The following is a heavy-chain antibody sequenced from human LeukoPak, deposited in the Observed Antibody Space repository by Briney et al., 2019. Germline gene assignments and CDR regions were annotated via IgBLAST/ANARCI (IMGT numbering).Heavy chain of an antibody. CDR2: ISSSGTYV. D-gene: IGHD3-9*01. CDR3: ARPSSKQLAGYLPDGFDI. Sequence: KPGPSLRLSCAASGFTFSRYSMNWVRQAPGKAVERVSSISSSGTYVYYADSVKGRITISRDNAKNSLSLQMNSLRADDAAVYYCARPSSKQLAGYLPDGFDIWGQGTMVTVSS. CDR1: GFTFSRYS. J-gene: IGHJ3*02. V-gene: IGHV3-21*01.